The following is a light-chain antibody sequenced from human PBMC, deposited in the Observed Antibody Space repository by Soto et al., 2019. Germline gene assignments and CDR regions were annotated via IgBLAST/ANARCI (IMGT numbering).Light chain of an antibody. Sequence: EIVMTQSPATLPVSPGESATLSCRASQSVSSNLAWYQQKPGQAPRLLIYAASTRATGIPARFSGGGSGTEFTLTISSLQSEDFAVYYCQQYNNNWPLTLGGGTKVEVK. CDR2: AAS. CDR1: QSVSSN. J-gene: IGKJ4*01. V-gene: IGKV3-15*01. CDR3: QQYNNNWPLT.